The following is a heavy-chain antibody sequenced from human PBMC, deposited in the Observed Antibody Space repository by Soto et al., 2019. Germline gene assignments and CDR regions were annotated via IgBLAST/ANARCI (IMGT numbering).Heavy chain of an antibody. CDR3: ATQPGIAAAGWFDP. J-gene: IGHJ5*02. D-gene: IGHD6-13*01. CDR2: ISGSGGST. CDR1: GFTFSSYA. Sequence: GGSLRLSCAGSGFTFSSYAMSWVRQAPGKGLEWVSAISGSGGSTYYADSVKGRFTISRDNSKNTLYLQMNSLRAEDTAVYYCATQPGIAAAGWFDPWGQGTLVTVSS. V-gene: IGHV3-23*01.